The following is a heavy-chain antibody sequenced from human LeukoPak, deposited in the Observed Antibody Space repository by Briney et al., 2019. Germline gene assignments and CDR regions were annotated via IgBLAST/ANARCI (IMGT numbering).Heavy chain of an antibody. CDR2: ISSSSSYI. CDR3: ARFMEDDSSGYDY. CDR1: GCTFSSYS. D-gene: IGHD3-22*01. Sequence: GGSLRLSCAASGCTFSSYSMNWVRQAPGKGLEWVSSISSSSSYIYYADSVKGRFTISRDNAKNSLYLQMNSLRAEDTAVYYCARFMEDDSSGYDYWGQGTLVTVSS. J-gene: IGHJ4*02. V-gene: IGHV3-21*01.